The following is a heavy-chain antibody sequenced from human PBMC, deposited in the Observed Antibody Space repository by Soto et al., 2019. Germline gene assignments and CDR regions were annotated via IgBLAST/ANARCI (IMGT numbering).Heavy chain of an antibody. J-gene: IGHJ4*02. CDR1: GFTFSSYA. CDR2: ISIRGGDE. Sequence: QVQLVESGGGVVQPGKSLRLSCAASGFTFSSYAMHWARQAPGKGLEWVTVISIRGGDEYYAESVRGRFTISRDDSTNTLYLQMDRLRVADTAVYYCARGTIVASKHLDYWGQGTLVTVSS. CDR3: ARGTIVASKHLDY. D-gene: IGHD5-12*01. V-gene: IGHV3-30*03.